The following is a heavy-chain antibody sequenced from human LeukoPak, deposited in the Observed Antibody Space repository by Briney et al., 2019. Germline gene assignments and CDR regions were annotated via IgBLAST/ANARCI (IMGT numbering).Heavy chain of an antibody. CDR3: ARDTTGYSSSWYWPDYYYYYGMDV. D-gene: IGHD6-13*01. CDR2: ISSSGSTI. V-gene: IGHV3-48*03. CDR1: GFTFSSYG. Sequence: PGGSLRLSCSASGFTFSSYGMTWVRQAPGKGLEWVSYISSSGSTIYYADSVKGRFTISRDNAKNSLYLQMNSLRAEDTAVYYCARDTTGYSSSWYWPDYYYYYGMDVWGQGTTVTVSS. J-gene: IGHJ6*02.